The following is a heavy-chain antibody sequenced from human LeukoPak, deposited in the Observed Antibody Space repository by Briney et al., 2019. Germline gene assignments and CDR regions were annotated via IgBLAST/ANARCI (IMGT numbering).Heavy chain of an antibody. Sequence: PGGSLRLSCVGSGFTFSRYWLSWVRQTPGKGLEWVSAISGGGDITYYADSVTGRFTISRDNSKDTLFLQMHSLRPGDTAVYYCVREDTPATANYWGQGTLVTISS. CDR3: VREDTPATANY. J-gene: IGHJ4*02. CDR1: GFTFSRYW. D-gene: IGHD2-21*02. V-gene: IGHV3-23*01. CDR2: ISGGGDIT.